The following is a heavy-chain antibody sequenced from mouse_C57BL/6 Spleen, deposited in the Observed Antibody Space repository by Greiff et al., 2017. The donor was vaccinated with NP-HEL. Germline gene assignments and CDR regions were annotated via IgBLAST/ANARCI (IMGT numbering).Heavy chain of an antibody. Sequence: VQLKESGPGLVKPSQSLSLTCSVTGYSITSGYYWNWIRQFPGNKLEWMGYISYDGSNNYNPSLKNRISITRDTSKNQFFLKLNSVTTEDTATYYCARDDYDVDFDYWGQGTTLTVSS. V-gene: IGHV3-6*01. CDR2: ISYDGSN. CDR3: ARDDYDVDFDY. J-gene: IGHJ2*01. D-gene: IGHD2-4*01. CDR1: GYSITSGYY.